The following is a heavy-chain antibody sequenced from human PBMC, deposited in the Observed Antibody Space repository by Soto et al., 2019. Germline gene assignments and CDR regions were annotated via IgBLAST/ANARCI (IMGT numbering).Heavy chain of an antibody. V-gene: IGHV5-10-1*01. CDR3: AIYIRSWSHYHGMDV. D-gene: IGHD6-13*01. CDR1: GYSFTNYW. CDR2: IDPSESYT. Sequence: PGESLKFSCQGSGYSFTNYWISCVRHMPRKGLERMGGIDPSESYTNYSPSFQVRVAISADKSISTAYLLWSSMKASDTAMYYCAIYIRSWSHYHGMDVWGQGTTVPVSS. J-gene: IGHJ6*02.